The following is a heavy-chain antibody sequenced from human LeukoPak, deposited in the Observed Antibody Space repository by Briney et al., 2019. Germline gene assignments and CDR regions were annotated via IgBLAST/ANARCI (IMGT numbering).Heavy chain of an antibody. D-gene: IGHD2-2*01. CDR2: INPNSGGT. CDR1: GYTFTGYY. CDR3: ARCGGSTSCYVGLDY. J-gene: IGHJ4*02. Sequence: ASVKVSCKASGYTFTGYYMHWVRQAPGQGLEWMGWINPNSGGTNYAQKFQGRVTMTRDTSISTAYMELSRLRSDDTAVYHCARCGGSTSCYVGLDYWGQGTLVSVPS. V-gene: IGHV1-2*02.